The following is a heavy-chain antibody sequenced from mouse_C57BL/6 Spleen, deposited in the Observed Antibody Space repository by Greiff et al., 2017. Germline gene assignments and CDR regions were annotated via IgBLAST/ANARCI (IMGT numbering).Heavy chain of an antibody. J-gene: IGHJ2*01. Sequence: VQLQQPGAELVKPGASVKLSCKASGYTFTSYWMPWVKQRPGQGLEWIGMIHPNSGSTNYNEKFKSKATLTVDKSSSTAYMQLSSLTSEDSAVYYCARAYYGSSVDYWGQGTTLTVSS. D-gene: IGHD1-1*01. V-gene: IGHV1-64*01. CDR3: ARAYYGSSVDY. CDR2: IHPNSGST. CDR1: GYTFTSYW.